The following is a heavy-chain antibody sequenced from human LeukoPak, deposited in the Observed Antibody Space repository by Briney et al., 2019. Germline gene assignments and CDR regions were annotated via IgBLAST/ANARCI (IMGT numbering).Heavy chain of an antibody. V-gene: IGHV3-23*01. CDR1: GFTFSSYA. CDR3: AKLGGDPPVGH. Sequence: GGSLRLSCAVSGFTFSSYAMSWVRQAPGKGLEWVSAISGSGGSTYYADSVKGRFTISRDNSKNTLYLQMNSLRAEDTAVYYCAKLGGDPPVGHWGQGTLVTVSS. J-gene: IGHJ4*02. D-gene: IGHD2-21*02. CDR2: ISGSGGST.